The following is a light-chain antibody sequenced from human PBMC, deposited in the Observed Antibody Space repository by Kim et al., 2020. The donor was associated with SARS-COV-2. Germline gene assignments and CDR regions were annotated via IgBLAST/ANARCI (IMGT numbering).Light chain of an antibody. V-gene: IGKV3-11*01. CDR1: QSVSSY. J-gene: IGKJ2*01. CDR2: DAS. CDR3: QQRSNWPPGYT. Sequence: PGEIATLPCRASQSVSSYLAWYQQKPGQAPRLLIYDASNRATGIPARFSGSGSGTDFTLTISSLEPEDFAVYYCQQRSNWPPGYTFGQGTKLEI.